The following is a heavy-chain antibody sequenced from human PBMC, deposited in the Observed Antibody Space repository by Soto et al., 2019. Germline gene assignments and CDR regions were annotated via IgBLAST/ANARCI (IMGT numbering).Heavy chain of an antibody. V-gene: IGHV5-51*01. CDR3: ARGYCTATICDPWFDP. CDR1: GYAFSRYW. D-gene: IGHD2-8*02. Sequence: GESLKISCQGSGYAFSRYWIAWVRQMPGKGLEWMGIIYPGDSDTRYSPSFQGQVTISVGKSITTAYLQWSSLKASGTAMYYCARGYCTATICDPWFDPWGQGALVTVSS. J-gene: IGHJ5*02. CDR2: IYPGDSDT.